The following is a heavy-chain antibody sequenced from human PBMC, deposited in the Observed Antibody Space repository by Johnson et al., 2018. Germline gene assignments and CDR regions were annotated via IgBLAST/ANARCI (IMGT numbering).Heavy chain of an antibody. J-gene: IGHJ3*02. CDR2: IYTGGST. D-gene: IGHD1-26*01. Sequence: VQLVETGGGLIQPGRSLRLSCAASGFTVSSNYMSWVRQAPGKGLEWVSIIYTGGSTYYADSVKGRFTISRDNSQNTLYLQMNGLRAEDTAVDYCARKSIGGATYGPDAFDIWGQGTMVTVSS. CDR3: ARKSIGGATYGPDAFDI. CDR1: GFTVSSNY. V-gene: IGHV3-53*02.